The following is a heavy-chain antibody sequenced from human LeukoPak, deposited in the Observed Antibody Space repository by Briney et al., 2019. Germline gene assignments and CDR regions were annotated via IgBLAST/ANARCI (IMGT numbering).Heavy chain of an antibody. CDR3: ARGRKELVPDY. V-gene: IGHV4-34*01. Sequence: SETLPLTCAVYGGSFSGYYWSWIRQPPGKGLEWIGEINHSGSTNYNPSLKSRVTISVDTSKNQFSLKLSSVTAADTAVYYCARGRKELVPDYWGQGTLVTVSS. J-gene: IGHJ4*02. CDR1: GGSFSGYY. D-gene: IGHD6-13*01. CDR2: INHSGST.